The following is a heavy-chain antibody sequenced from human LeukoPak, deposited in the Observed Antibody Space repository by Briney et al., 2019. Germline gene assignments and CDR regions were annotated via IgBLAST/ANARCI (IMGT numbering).Heavy chain of an antibody. J-gene: IGHJ4*02. D-gene: IGHD1-26*01. CDR1: GFSLIAYS. V-gene: IGHV3-23*01. CDR3: AKREPGEGFDY. Sequence: AGGSLRLSCAASGFSLIAYSMNWVRQTPGKGLEWVSAISSSGGSTYYADSVKGRFTISRDNSKNTLYLQMNSLRAEDTAVYYCAKREPGEGFDYWGQGTLVTVSS. CDR2: ISSSGGST.